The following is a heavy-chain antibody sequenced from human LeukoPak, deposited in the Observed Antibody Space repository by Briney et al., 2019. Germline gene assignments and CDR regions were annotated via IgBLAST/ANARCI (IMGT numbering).Heavy chain of an antibody. D-gene: IGHD3-22*01. J-gene: IGHJ4*02. CDR1: GFTLSAYW. CDR3: AKGDDYYDSSGLDY. CDR2: IKQDDSEK. V-gene: IGHV3-7*03. Sequence: GGSLRLSCAASGFTLSAYWMAWVRQAPGKGPEWVANIKQDDSEKYYVDSVKGRFTISRDNAKNSLYLQMNSLRAEDTAVYYCAKGDDYYDSSGLDYWGQGTLVTVSS.